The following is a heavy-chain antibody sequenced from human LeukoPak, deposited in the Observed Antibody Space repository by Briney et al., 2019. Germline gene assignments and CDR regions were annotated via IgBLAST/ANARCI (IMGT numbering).Heavy chain of an antibody. D-gene: IGHD2-2*01. Sequence: PGRSLRLSCTVSGIPLRDYSVSWMRQAPGRGLEWVGYSRSRAYGGTTEYAASVKGRFSISRDDSKNVAYLQMNSLTTEDTAVYYCSSDLYSSSWLPGNYFHGMDVWGQGTTVTVSS. CDR3: SSDLYSSSWLPGNYFHGMDV. CDR2: SRSRAYGGTT. V-gene: IGHV3-49*03. J-gene: IGHJ6*02. CDR1: GIPLRDYS.